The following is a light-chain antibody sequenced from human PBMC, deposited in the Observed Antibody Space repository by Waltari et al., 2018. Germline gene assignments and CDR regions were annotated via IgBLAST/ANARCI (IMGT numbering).Light chain of an antibody. CDR1: SSDVGNYNL. J-gene: IGLJ1*01. CDR3: CSYAGHSTYV. V-gene: IGLV2-23*01. CDR2: EGS. Sequence: QSALTQPASVSGSPGQSITISCTGTSSDVGNYNLVSWYQQHPGKAPKLMIYEGSRRPSGVSNRFSGSKPGHTASLTISGLQPEDETDYYCCSYAGHSTYVFGTGTKVTVL.